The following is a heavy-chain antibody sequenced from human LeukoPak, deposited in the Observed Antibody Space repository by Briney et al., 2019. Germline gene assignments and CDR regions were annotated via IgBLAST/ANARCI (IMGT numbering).Heavy chain of an antibody. CDR3: ARDLMGASHFDY. CDR2: IYTSGST. V-gene: IGHV4-61*02. D-gene: IGHD4/OR15-4a*01. CDR1: GGSISSGTYY. Sequence: SETLPLTCTVSGGSISSGTYYWTWIRQPAGKGLEWIGRIYTSGSTNYNPSHKSRVTISVDTSKNQFSLKLRSVTAADTAVYYCARDLMGASHFDYWGQGTLVTVSS. J-gene: IGHJ4*02.